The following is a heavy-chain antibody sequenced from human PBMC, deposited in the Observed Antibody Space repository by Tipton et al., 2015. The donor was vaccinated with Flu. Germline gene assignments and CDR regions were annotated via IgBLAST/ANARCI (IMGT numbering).Heavy chain of an antibody. J-gene: IGHJ4*02. CDR2: IYTSGGS. CDR1: GYSLSSYY. V-gene: IGHV4-4*07. D-gene: IGHD6-19*01. CDR3: ARDLGGGSGWYRYFDF. Sequence: TLSLTCTVSGYSLSSYYWSWIRQPAGKGLEWIGRIYTSGGSKYNPSLRGRLTMSVDASKKEFSLKLTSVTAADTAVYYCARDLGGGSGWYRYFDFWGQGTLVTVSS.